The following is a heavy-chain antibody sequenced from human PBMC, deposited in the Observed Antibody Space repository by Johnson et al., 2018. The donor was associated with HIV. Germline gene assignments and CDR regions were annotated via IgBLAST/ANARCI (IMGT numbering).Heavy chain of an antibody. CDR3: TTLGYCSGGSCYSGRGFDI. Sequence: VQLVESGGGVVQPGGSLRLSCAASGFTFTNAWMSWVRQAPGKGLEWIGRIKSKTDGGTTDYAAPVKGRFTVSRDDSKNTLYLQMNSLKTEDTAVYYCTTLGYCSGGSCYSGRGFDIWGQGTMVTVSS. J-gene: IGHJ3*02. CDR2: IKSKTDGGTT. D-gene: IGHD2-15*01. CDR1: GFTFTNAW. V-gene: IGHV3-15*01.